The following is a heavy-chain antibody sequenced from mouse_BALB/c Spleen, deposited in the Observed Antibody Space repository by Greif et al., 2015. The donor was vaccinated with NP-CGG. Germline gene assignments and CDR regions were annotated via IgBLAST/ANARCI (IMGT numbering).Heavy chain of an antibody. CDR3: AREGYGPLTMDY. CDR1: GYTFTSYW. CDR2: INPSTGYT. J-gene: IGHJ4*01. D-gene: IGHD1-1*02. V-gene: IGHV1-7*01. Sequence: VKLVESGAELAKPGASVKMSCKASGYTFTSYWMHWVKQRPGQGLEWIGYINPSTGYTEYNQKFKDKATLTADKSSNTAYMQLSSLTSEDSAVYYCAREGYGPLTMDYWGQGTSVTVSS.